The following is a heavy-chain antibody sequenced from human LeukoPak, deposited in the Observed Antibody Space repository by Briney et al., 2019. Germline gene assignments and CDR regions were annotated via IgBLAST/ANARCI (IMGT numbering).Heavy chain of an antibody. CDR3: ARGYRRWEYSSSSASYFDY. CDR1: GGSISSSSYY. J-gene: IGHJ4*02. D-gene: IGHD6-6*01. CDR2: IYYSGST. V-gene: IGHV4-39*07. Sequence: SETLSLTCTVSGGSISSSSYYWGWIRQPPGKGLEWIGSIYYSGSTYYNPSLKSRVTISVDTSKNQFSLKLSSVTAADTAVYYCARGYRRWEYSSSSASYFDYWGQGTLVTVSS.